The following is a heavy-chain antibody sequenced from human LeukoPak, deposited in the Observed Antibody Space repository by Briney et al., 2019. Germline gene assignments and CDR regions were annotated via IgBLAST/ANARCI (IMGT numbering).Heavy chain of an antibody. J-gene: IGHJ4*02. D-gene: IGHD1-26*01. CDR1: GYTFINYA. Sequence: ASVKLSCKTSGYTFINYAMQWARQAPGQRLEWVGWIDSGNGNTKYSQKLQGRVTITTDTSASTAYMELSSLTSEDTAVYYCARDPYEVGGFEYWGQGTLVTVSS. CDR2: IDSGNGNT. V-gene: IGHV1-3*04. CDR3: ARDPYEVGGFEY.